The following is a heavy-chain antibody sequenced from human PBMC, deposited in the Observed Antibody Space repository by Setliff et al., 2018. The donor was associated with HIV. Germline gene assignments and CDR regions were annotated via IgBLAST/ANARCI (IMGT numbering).Heavy chain of an antibody. CDR1: GGSISSSSYY. CDR3: ARHDPEETLSFGDLSSLANFDS. J-gene: IGHJ4*02. CDR2: FYYSGST. V-gene: IGHV4-39*01. Sequence: SETLSLTCAVSGGSISSSSYYWGWIRQPPGKGLEWSGSFYYSGSTYSNPSLKSRVTMSVDTSKNQFSLHLTSVTAADTAIYYCARHDPEETLSFGDLSSLANFDSLGQGTLVTVSS. D-gene: IGHD3-10*01.